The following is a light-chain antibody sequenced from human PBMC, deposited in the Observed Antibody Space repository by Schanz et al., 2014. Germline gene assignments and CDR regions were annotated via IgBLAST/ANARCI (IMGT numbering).Light chain of an antibody. V-gene: IGKV3-20*01. CDR1: QTVDSGY. CDR3: QHYNSPPRP. Sequence: EIVMTQSPDTLSLSPGQRATLSCRTSQTVDSGYIVWYQQKPGQPPRLLIYGGSNRATGIPDRFSGSGSDPDFTLTIPRLGPDDFAVYYGQHYNSPPRPFGQGPKVELK. CDR2: GGS. J-gene: IGKJ1*01.